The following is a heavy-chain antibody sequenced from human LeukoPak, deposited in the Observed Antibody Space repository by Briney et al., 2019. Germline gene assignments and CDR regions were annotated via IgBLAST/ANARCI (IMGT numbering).Heavy chain of an antibody. CDR3: ARDHSPGQLWFDY. CDR1: GYTFTGYY. CDR2: INPNSGGT. V-gene: IGHV1-2*02. J-gene: IGHJ4*02. D-gene: IGHD5-18*01. Sequence: ASVKVSCKASGYTFTGYYMHWVRQAPGQGLEWMGWINPNSGGTNYAQKFQGRVTMTRDTSISTAYMELSRLRSDDTAVYYRARDHSPGQLWFDYWGQGTLVTVSS.